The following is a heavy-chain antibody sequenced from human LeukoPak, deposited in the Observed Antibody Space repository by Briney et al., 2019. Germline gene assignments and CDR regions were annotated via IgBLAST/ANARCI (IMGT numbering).Heavy chain of an antibody. Sequence: PGGSLRLSCAPSGFTFSSYGMHWPRHAPGKGLEWVAFIRYDGSNKYSADSVKGRFTISRDNSTNTLYLQMNSLRAEDTALYFCAKDEFGAHFGYYFDHWGQGTLVIVSS. D-gene: IGHD3-16*01. CDR3: AKDEFGAHFGYYFDH. J-gene: IGHJ4*02. V-gene: IGHV3-30*02. CDR2: IRYDGSNK. CDR1: GFTFSSYG.